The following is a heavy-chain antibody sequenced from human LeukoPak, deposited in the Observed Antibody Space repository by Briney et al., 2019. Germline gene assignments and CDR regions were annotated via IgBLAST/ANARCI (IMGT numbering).Heavy chain of an antibody. D-gene: IGHD2-2*01. J-gene: IGHJ3*02. Sequence: GASVKVSCKASGYTFTAYYMHWVRQAPGQGLEWMGWINPNSGGTNYAQNFQGRVTMTRDTSISTAYMELSRLRSDDTAVYYCAGGRHYCRSSSCYGGNLDDAYDIWGQGTMVAVSS. V-gene: IGHV1-2*02. CDR3: AGGRHYCRSSSCYGGNLDDAYDI. CDR1: GYTFTAYY. CDR2: INPNSGGT.